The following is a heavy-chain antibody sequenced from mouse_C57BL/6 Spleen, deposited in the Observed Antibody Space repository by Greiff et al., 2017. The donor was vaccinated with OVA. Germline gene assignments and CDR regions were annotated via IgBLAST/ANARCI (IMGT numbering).Heavy chain of an antibody. J-gene: IGHJ4*01. CDR2: IYPGDGDT. Sequence: QVQLKQSGPELVKPGASVKISCKASGYAFSSSWMNWVKQRPGKGLEWIGRIYPGDGDTNYNGKFKGKATLTADKSSSTAYMQLSSLTSEDSAVYFCARRGTGTGYAMDYWGQGTSVTVSS. CDR3: ARRGTGTGYAMDY. D-gene: IGHD4-1*01. V-gene: IGHV1-82*01. CDR1: GYAFSSSW.